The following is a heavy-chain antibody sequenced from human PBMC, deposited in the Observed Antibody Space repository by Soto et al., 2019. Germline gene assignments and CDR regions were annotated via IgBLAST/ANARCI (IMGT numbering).Heavy chain of an antibody. CDR1: GFTFSSYA. D-gene: IGHD4-4*01. V-gene: IGHV3-23*01. J-gene: IGHJ6*02. CDR2: ISGSGGST. Sequence: GGSLRLSCAASGFTFSSYAMSWVRQAPGKGLEWVSAISGSGGSTYYADSVKGRFTISRDNSKNTLYLKMNSLRAEDTAVYYCANTVTEYYYYYYGMDVWGQGTTVTVSS. CDR3: ANTVTEYYYYYYGMDV.